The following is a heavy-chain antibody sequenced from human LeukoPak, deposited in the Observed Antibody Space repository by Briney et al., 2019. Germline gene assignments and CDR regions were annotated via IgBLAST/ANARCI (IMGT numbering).Heavy chain of an antibody. CDR3: ARARASRVENYYPDDAFDI. Sequence: ASVKVSCKVSGYTLTELSMHWVRQAPGKGLEWMGGFDPEDGETIYAQKFQGRVTMTTDTSTNTAYMELRSLRSDDTAVYYCARARASRVENYYPDDAFDIWGQGTMVTVSS. V-gene: IGHV1-24*01. J-gene: IGHJ3*02. D-gene: IGHD1-7*01. CDR1: GYTLTELS. CDR2: FDPEDGET.